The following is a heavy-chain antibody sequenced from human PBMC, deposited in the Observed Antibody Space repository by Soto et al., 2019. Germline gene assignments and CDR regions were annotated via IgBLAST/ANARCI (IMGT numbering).Heavy chain of an antibody. Sequence: QVQLVHSGAEVKKPGSSVKVSCKASGGTFSSYTISWVRQAPGQGLEWMGRLIPILGIPNYAQKFQGRATITADKSTSTAYMELSSLRSEDTAVYYCARFRGSYGLDVWGQGTTVTVSS. CDR1: GGTFSSYT. D-gene: IGHD3-10*01. CDR2: LIPILGIP. CDR3: ARFRGSYGLDV. J-gene: IGHJ6*02. V-gene: IGHV1-69*02.